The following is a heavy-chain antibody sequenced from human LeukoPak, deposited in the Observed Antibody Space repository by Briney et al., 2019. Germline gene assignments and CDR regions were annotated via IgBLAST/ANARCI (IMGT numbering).Heavy chain of an antibody. CDR2: ISGSGGST. Sequence: GGSLRLSCAASGFTFSSYGMSWVRQAPGKGLEWVSAISGSGGSTYHADSVKGRFTISRDNSKNTLYLQMNSLRAEDTAVYYCARETRVGGGYNWFDPWGQGTLVTVSS. J-gene: IGHJ5*02. D-gene: IGHD3-10*01. CDR1: GFTFSSYG. CDR3: ARETRVGGGYNWFDP. V-gene: IGHV3-23*01.